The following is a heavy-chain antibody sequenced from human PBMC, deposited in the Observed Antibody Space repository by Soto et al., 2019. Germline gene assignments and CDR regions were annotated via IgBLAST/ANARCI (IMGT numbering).Heavy chain of an antibody. CDR2: LNPNSGDT. Sequence: QVQLVQSGAEVKKPGASVKVSCKASGDTFSSNDINWVRQATGQGLEWMGWLNPNSGDTGYAQKFQGRVTLTRNTSINTAYIELSSLTSDDTAVYYCATSGGGWYLYWGQGTLVTVSS. CDR3: ATSGGGWYLY. J-gene: IGHJ4*02. D-gene: IGHD6-19*01. CDR1: GDTFSSND. V-gene: IGHV1-8*01.